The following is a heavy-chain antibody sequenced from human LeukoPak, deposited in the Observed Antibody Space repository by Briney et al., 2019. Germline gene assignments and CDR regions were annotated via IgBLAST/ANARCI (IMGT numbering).Heavy chain of an antibody. CDR3: ARDIGTVTDNYFDY. CDR1: GGSISNNSYY. CDR2: INYSGRT. Sequence: SETLSLTCTASGGSISNNSYYWGWIRQPPGKGLEWLGSINYSGRTYYNPSLKRRVTISVDTSKSPFSLRLSSVTAADTAVYYCARDIGTVTDNYFDYWGQGTLVTVSS. J-gene: IGHJ4*02. V-gene: IGHV4-39*02. D-gene: IGHD4-17*01.